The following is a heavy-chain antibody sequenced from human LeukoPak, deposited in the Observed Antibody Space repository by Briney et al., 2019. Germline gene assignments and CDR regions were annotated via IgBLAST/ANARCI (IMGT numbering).Heavy chain of an antibody. CDR2: IWYDGSNQ. Sequence: GGSLRLSCAASGFTFTSYGMHWVRQAPGKGLEWVAVIWYDGSNQYYADSVKGRFTISRDNSKNTLYLQMNSLRAEDTAVYYCASMGKAGYWGQGTLVTVSS. J-gene: IGHJ4*02. CDR3: ASMGKAGY. V-gene: IGHV3-33*01. D-gene: IGHD6-13*01. CDR1: GFTFTSYG.